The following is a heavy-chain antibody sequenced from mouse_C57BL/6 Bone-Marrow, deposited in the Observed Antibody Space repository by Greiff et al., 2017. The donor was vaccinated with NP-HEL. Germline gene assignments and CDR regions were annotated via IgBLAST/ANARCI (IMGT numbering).Heavy chain of an antibody. CDR1: GYTFTSYW. CDR2: IDPSDSYT. D-gene: IGHD2-4*01. CDR3: APLYDYDDYYAMDY. J-gene: IGHJ4*01. V-gene: IGHV1-50*01. Sequence: VQLKQPGAELVKPGASVKLSCKASGYTFTSYWMQWVKQRPGQGLEWIGEIDPSDSYTNYNQKFKGKATLTVDTSSSTAYMQLSSLTSEDSAVYYCAPLYDYDDYYAMDYWGQGTSVTVSS.